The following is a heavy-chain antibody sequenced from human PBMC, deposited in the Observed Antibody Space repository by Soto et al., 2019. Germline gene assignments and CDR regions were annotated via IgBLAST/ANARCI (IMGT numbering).Heavy chain of an antibody. D-gene: IGHD5-18*01. J-gene: IGHJ4*02. V-gene: IGHV4-59*01. CDR2: IYYSGST. CDR3: ARRYGYRFDY. CDR1: GGSIRSYY. Sequence: LSLTCTVSGGSIRSYYWSWIRQPPGKGLEWIGYIYYSGSTNYNPSLKSRVTISVDTSKNQFSLKLSSVTAADTAVYYCARRYGYRFDYWAQGTLVTVSS.